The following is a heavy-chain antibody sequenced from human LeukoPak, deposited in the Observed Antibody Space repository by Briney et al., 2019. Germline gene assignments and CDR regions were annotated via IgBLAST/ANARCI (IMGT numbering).Heavy chain of an antibody. CDR3: ARISSIMPAAPGWFDP. CDR1: GVSISSNNR. Sequence: PSETLSLTCAVSGVSISSNNRWSWVRQPPGKGLEWIGEIYHSGSTNYNPSLKSRVTISVDKSKNQFSLNLSSVTAADTAVYYCARISSIMPAAPGWFDPWGQGTLVTVSS. J-gene: IGHJ5*02. CDR2: IYHSGST. V-gene: IGHV4-4*02. D-gene: IGHD2-2*01.